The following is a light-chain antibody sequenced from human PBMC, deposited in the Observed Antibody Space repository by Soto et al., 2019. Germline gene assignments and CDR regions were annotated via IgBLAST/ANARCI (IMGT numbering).Light chain of an antibody. CDR1: SSDVGGYNY. V-gene: IGLV2-14*01. J-gene: IGLJ3*02. Sequence: QCALTQAASGSGSPGQSITISCIGTSSDVGGYNYVSWYQQHPGTSPKLIIYEVSNRPSGVSNRFSGSKSGNTASLIISGLRAEDEGDYYCSSYTARSTWVFGGGTKLTVL. CDR2: EVS. CDR3: SSYTARSTWV.